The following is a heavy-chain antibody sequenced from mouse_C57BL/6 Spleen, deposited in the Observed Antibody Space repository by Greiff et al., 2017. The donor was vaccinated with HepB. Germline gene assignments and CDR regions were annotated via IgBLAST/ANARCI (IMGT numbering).Heavy chain of an antibody. CDR3: TRPYYGNYGYAMDY. CDR2: IYPGNSDT. CDR1: GYTFTSYW. V-gene: IGHV1-5*01. Sequence: DVKLVESGTVLARPGASVKMSCKTSGYTFTSYWMHWVKQRPGQGLEWIGAIYPGNSDTSYNQKFKGKAKLTAVTSASTAYMELSSLTNEDSAVYYCTRPYYGNYGYAMDYWGQGTSVTVSS. J-gene: IGHJ4*01. D-gene: IGHD2-10*01.